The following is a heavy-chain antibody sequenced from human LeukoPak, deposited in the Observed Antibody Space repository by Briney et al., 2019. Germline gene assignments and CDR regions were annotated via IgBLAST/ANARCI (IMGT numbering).Heavy chain of an antibody. V-gene: IGHV4-59*01. CDR1: GGSISSYY. CDR3: ARDKSASY. J-gene: IGHJ4*02. Sequence: SETLSLTCTVSGGSISSYYWSWIRQPPGKGLEWIGYIYYSGSTNYNPSLKSRVTISVDTSKNQFSLKLSSVTAADTAVYYCARDKSASYWGQGTLVTVSS. CDR2: IYYSGST. D-gene: IGHD2/OR15-2a*01.